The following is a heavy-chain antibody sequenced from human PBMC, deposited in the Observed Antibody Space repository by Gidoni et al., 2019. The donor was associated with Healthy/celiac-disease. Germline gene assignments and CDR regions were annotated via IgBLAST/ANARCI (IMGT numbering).Heavy chain of an antibody. D-gene: IGHD3-3*01. J-gene: IGHJ4*02. CDR3: AKDKGYDFWSGYSRSFETDY. CDR2: ISGSGGST. V-gene: IGHV3-23*01. CDR1: GFTFSSYA. Sequence: EVQLLESGGGLVQPGGSLRLSCAASGFTFSSYAMSWVRQAPGKGLEWVSAISGSGGSTYYADSVKGRFTISRDNSKNTLYLQMNSLRAEDTAVYYCAKDKGYDFWSGYSRSFETDYWGQGTLVTVSS.